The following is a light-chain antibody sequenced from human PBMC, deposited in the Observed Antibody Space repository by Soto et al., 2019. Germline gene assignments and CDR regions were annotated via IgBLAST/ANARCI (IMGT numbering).Light chain of an antibody. Sequence: EIVLTQSPATLSLSPGERATLSCRASQSVSSSLAWYQQKPGQAPRLLMYDASNRATGIPARLSGSGSGTDFTLTISSLEPEDFALYYCLQRSNWPPTFGQGTKVEIK. CDR3: LQRSNWPPT. CDR1: QSVSSS. V-gene: IGKV3-11*01. J-gene: IGKJ1*01. CDR2: DAS.